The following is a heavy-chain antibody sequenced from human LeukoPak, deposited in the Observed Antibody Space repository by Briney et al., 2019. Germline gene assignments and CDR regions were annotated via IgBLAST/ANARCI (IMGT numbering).Heavy chain of an antibody. CDR1: GFTFSNAW. Sequence: PGGSLRLSCAASGFTFSNAWMNWVRQAPGKGLEWVGRIKSKTDGGTTDYAAPVKGRFTISRDDSKNTLYLQMNSLKTEDTAVYYCTTTTPAWYYYDSSGYYSDYWGQGTLVTVSS. J-gene: IGHJ4*02. CDR2: IKSKTDGGTT. D-gene: IGHD3-22*01. V-gene: IGHV3-15*07. CDR3: TTTTPAWYYYDSSGYYSDY.